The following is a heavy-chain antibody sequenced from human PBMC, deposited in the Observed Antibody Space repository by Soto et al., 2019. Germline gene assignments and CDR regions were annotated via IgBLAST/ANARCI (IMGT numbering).Heavy chain of an antibody. CDR2: IQQDGSEK. Sequence: PGGSLRLSCAASRFTFSTYWMSWVRQAPGKGLEWVAHIQQDGSEKYYVDSVKGRFTISRDNAKNSLYLQMHSLRAEDTAVYYCAGGGRIRASGWFDYWGQGTLVSVSS. CDR3: AGGGRIRASGWFDY. J-gene: IGHJ4*02. CDR1: RFTFSTYW. V-gene: IGHV3-7*03. D-gene: IGHD6-19*01.